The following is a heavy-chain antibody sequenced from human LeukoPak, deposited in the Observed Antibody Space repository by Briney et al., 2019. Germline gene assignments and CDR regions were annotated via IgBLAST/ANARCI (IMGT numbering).Heavy chain of an antibody. CDR3: AVHPGYSSWTAHRGILDY. Sequence: GGSLRLSCAASGFTFSSYSMNWVRQAPGKGLEWVSYISSSSSTIYYADSVKGRFTISRDNAKNSLYLQMNSLRAEDTAVYYCAVHPGYSSWTAHRGILDYWGQGTLVTVSS. D-gene: IGHD6-13*01. J-gene: IGHJ4*02. CDR2: ISSSSSTI. V-gene: IGHV3-48*04. CDR1: GFTFSSYS.